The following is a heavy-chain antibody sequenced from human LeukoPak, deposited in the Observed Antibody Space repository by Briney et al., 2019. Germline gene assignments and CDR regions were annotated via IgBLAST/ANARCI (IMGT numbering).Heavy chain of an antibody. Sequence: GGSLRLSCAASGFTFDDYAMHWVRQAPGKGLEWVSLISWDGGSTYYADSVKGRFTISRDNSKNSLYLQMNSLRAEDTALYYCAKDIGYCDSSGYYPDYWGQGTLVTVSS. D-gene: IGHD3-22*01. V-gene: IGHV3-43D*03. CDR1: GFTFDDYA. J-gene: IGHJ4*02. CDR2: ISWDGGST. CDR3: AKDIGYCDSSGYYPDY.